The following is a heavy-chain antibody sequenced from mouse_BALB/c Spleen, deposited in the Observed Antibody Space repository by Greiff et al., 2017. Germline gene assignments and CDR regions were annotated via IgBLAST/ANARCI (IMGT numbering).Heavy chain of an antibody. Sequence: VMLVESGPGLVAPSQSLSITCTVSGFSLTSYGVHWVRQPPGKGLEWLGVIWAGGSTNYNSALMSRLSISKDNSKSQIFLKMNSLQTDDTAMYYCARDQGYYDSRSLYAMDYWGQGTSVTVSA. CDR2: IWAGGST. J-gene: IGHJ4*01. V-gene: IGHV2-9*02. D-gene: IGHD1-1*01. CDR3: ARDQGYYDSRSLYAMDY. CDR1: GFSLTSYG.